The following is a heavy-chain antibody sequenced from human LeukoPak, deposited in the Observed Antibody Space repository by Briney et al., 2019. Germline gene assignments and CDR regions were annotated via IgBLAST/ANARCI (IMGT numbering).Heavy chain of an antibody. CDR1: GGPISSSSYY. CDR2: IYYSGST. CDR3: ARPSTIFGVVIIGD. Sequence: SETLSLTCTVSGGPISSSSYYWGWIRQPPGKGLEWIGSIYYSGSTYYNPSLKSRVTISVDTSKNQFSLKLSSVTAADTAVYYCARPSTIFGVVIIGDWGQGTLVTVSS. D-gene: IGHD3-3*01. J-gene: IGHJ4*02. V-gene: IGHV4-39*01.